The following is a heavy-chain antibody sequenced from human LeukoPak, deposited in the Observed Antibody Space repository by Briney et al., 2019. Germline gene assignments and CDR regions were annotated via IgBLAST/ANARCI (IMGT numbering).Heavy chain of an antibody. J-gene: IGHJ4*02. CDR1: GFTFSSYW. V-gene: IGHV3-7*01. CDR2: IKQDGSEK. CDR3: ASTVRYFDWLPID. Sequence: SGGSLRLSCAASGFTFSSYWMSWVRQAPGKGLEWVANIKQDGSEKYYVDSVKGRFTISRDNAKNSLYLQMNSLRAEDTAVYYCASTVRYFDWLPIDWGQGTLVTVSS. D-gene: IGHD3-9*01.